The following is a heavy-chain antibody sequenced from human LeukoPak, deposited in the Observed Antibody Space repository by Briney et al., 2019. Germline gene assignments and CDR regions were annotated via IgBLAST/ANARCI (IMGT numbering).Heavy chain of an antibody. Sequence: GESLKISCQGSGYIFTSDWIAWVRQMPGKGLEWMGIIYPGDSDTRYSPSFQGHVTISADKSISTAYLQWTSLKASDTAMYYCARRGLPGTYTYWGQGTLVSVSS. CDR2: IYPGDSDT. V-gene: IGHV5-51*01. D-gene: IGHD1-14*01. J-gene: IGHJ4*01. CDR3: ARRGLPGTYTY. CDR1: GYIFTSDW.